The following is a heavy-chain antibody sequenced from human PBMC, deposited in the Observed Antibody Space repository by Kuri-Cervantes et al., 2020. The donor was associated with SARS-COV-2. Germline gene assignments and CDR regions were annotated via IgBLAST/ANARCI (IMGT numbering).Heavy chain of an antibody. CDR1: GGSFRGYY. Sequence: GSLRLSCAVYGGSFRGYYWSWIRQPPGKGLEWIGEINHSGSTNYNPSLKSRVTISVDTSKNQFSLKLSSVTAADTAVYYCARGQARYCSSTSCHYYYYGMDVWGQGTTVTVSS. D-gene: IGHD2-2*01. J-gene: IGHJ6*02. V-gene: IGHV4-34*01. CDR3: ARGQARYCSSTSCHYYYYGMDV. CDR2: INHSGST.